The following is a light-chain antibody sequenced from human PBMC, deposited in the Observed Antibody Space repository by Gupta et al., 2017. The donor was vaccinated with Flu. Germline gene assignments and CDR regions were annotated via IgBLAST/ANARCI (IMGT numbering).Light chain of an antibody. CDR1: SSDIGAYNY. CDR3: SSYTGSSTI. J-gene: IGLJ2*01. Sequence: GTSSDIGAYNYVSWYQQNPGKAPKLMISDVSTRPSGVSNRFSGSKSGTTASLTISGLQVDDEGDYYCSSYTGSSTIFGGGTKLTVL. CDR2: DVS. V-gene: IGLV2-14*04.